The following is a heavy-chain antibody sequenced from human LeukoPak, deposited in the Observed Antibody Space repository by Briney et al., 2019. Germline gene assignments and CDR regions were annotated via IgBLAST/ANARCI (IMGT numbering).Heavy chain of an antibody. J-gene: IGHJ3*01. Sequence: PRGSLRLSCAASGSTFPNVWMNWVRQAPGKGLEWVGRIKSKSDGGTTDYAAPVKGRFTISRDDPKITLYLQMNSLKTEDTAVYYCAHGLWHYDAFDVWGQGTMVTVSS. CDR1: GSTFPNVW. CDR3: AHGLWHYDAFDV. D-gene: IGHD3-10*01. CDR2: IKSKSDGGTT. V-gene: IGHV3-15*01.